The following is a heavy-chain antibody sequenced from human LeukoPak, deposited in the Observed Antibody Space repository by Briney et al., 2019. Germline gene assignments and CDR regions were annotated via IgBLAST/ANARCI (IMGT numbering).Heavy chain of an antibody. V-gene: IGHV4-59*01. J-gene: IGHJ3*02. CDR2: IYYSGST. CDR3: ARDRGGYYDSSGGAFDI. Sequence: SETLSLTCTVSGGSISSYYWSWIRQPPGKGLEWIGYIYYSGSTNYNPSLKSRVTISVDTSKNQFSLKLSSVTAADTAVYYCARDRGGYYDSSGGAFDIWGQGTMVTVSS. D-gene: IGHD3-22*01. CDR1: GGSISSYY.